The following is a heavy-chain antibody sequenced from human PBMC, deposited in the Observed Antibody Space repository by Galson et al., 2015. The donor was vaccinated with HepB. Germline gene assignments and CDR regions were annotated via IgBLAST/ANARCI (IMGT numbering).Heavy chain of an antibody. J-gene: IGHJ3*02. CDR2: IDPSDSYT. D-gene: IGHD6-19*01. CDR1: GYSFTSYW. Sequence: QSGAEVKKPGESLRISCKGSGYSFTSYWISWVRQMPGKGLAWMGRIDPSDSYTNYTPSFQGPVTISADKSISTAYRQWSSLKASDTAMYYCASGIAVAGTLLRDAFDIWGQGTMVTVSS. V-gene: IGHV5-10-1*01. CDR3: ASGIAVAGTLLRDAFDI.